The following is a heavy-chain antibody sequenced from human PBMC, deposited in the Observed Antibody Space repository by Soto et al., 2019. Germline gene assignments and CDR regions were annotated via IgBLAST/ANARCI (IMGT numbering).Heavy chain of an antibody. D-gene: IGHD5-18*01. Sequence: LRRSCAASGLPFSNYGMHWVRQAPGKRLEWVAGISHDGGKKYYVDSVKGRFTISRDNSNNTLYLQMDSLRIEDTALYYCATLPSTMTQAMDVWGQGTMVTVSS. CDR3: ATLPSTMTQAMDV. V-gene: IGHV3-30*03. CDR1: GLPFSNYG. J-gene: IGHJ3*01. CDR2: ISHDGGKK.